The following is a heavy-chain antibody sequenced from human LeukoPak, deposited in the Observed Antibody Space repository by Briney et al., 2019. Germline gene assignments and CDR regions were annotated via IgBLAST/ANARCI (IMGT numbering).Heavy chain of an antibody. CDR3: ATIPAAISLPDY. J-gene: IGHJ4*02. CDR1: GLTFSDEY. V-gene: IGHV3-11*01. D-gene: IGHD2-2*02. Sequence: GGSLRLSCAASGLTFSDEYFSWIRRAPGKGLEWVSYISTSAGSIFYADSVKGRFTISRDKAKSSLFLQMTSLRAEDTAVYYCATIPAAISLPDYWGQGTLVTVSS. CDR2: ISTSAGSI.